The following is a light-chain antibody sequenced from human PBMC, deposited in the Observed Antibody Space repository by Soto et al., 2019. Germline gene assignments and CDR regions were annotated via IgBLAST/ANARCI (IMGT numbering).Light chain of an antibody. Sequence: EIVLTQSPATLSLSPGERATLSCRASPSVTNYLAWYQQKPGQPPRLLIYGAFNRAAGIPARFSGSGSGTDFTLTIISLEHEDSAVYYCQQRNIWPPVTFGQGTRLEIK. V-gene: IGKV3-11*01. CDR2: GAF. CDR3: QQRNIWPPVT. J-gene: IGKJ5*01. CDR1: PSVTNY.